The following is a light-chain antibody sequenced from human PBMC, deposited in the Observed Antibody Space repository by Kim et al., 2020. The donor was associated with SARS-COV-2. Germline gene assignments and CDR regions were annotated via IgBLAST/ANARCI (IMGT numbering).Light chain of an antibody. J-gene: IGLJ1*01. CDR1: SSNLGRNY. CDR3: AAWDDSLSAYV. Sequence: VTISCSGGSSNLGRNYVYWYQHVPGAAPKLLIYRGNNRPSGVPDRFAGSKSDNSASLVISGLRSEDEADYYCAAWDDSLSAYVFGTGTKVTVL. V-gene: IGLV1-47*01. CDR2: RGN.